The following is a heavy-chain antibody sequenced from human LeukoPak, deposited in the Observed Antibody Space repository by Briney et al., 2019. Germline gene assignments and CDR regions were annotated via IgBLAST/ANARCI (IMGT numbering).Heavy chain of an antibody. Sequence: GGSMRLSCAASGFTFSSYSMNWVRQAPGKGLEWVSSISSSSSYIYYADSVKGRFTISRDNAKNSLYLQMNSLRAEDTAVYYCARGLQWSPGYFDYWGQGTLVTVSS. V-gene: IGHV3-21*01. CDR2: ISSSSSYI. J-gene: IGHJ4*02. CDR1: GFTFSSYS. CDR3: ARGLQWSPGYFDY. D-gene: IGHD4-23*01.